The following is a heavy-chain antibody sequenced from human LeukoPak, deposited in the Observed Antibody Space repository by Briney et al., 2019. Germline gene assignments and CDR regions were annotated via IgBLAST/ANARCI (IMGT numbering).Heavy chain of an antibody. CDR2: MNPNSGNT. V-gene: IGHV1-8*01. Sequence: ASVKVSCKASGYTFTSYDINWVRQATGQGLEWMGWMNPNSGNTGYAQKFQGRVTMTRNTSISTAYMELSSLRSEDTAVYYCARRYDFWRGYFHEVNYFDYWGQGTLVTVSS. J-gene: IGHJ4*02. D-gene: IGHD3-3*01. CDR3: ARRYDFWRGYFHEVNYFDY. CDR1: GYTFTSYD.